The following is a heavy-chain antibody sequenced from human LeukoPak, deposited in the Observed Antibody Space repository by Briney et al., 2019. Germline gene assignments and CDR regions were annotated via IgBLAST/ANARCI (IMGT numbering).Heavy chain of an antibody. Sequence: ASVKVSCKASGYTFTGYYMHWVRQAPGQGLEWMGWINPNSGGTNYAQKVQGRVTMTRDTSISTAYMELSRLRSDDTAVYYCARTTMVRGVIIYWGQGTLVTVSS. CDR3: ARTTMVRGVIIY. V-gene: IGHV1-2*02. J-gene: IGHJ4*02. D-gene: IGHD3-10*01. CDR1: GYTFTGYY. CDR2: INPNSGGT.